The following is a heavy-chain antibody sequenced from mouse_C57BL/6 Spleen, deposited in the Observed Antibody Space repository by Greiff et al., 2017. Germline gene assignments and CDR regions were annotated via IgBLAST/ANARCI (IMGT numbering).Heavy chain of an antibody. D-gene: IGHD2-4*01. CDR3: ARGGLHYYFDY. CDR2: IYPGDGDT. V-gene: IGHV1-82*01. CDR1: GYAFSSSW. Sequence: VQLQQSGPELVKPGASVKISCKASGYAFSSSWMNWVKQRPGKGLEWIGRIYPGDGDTNYNGKFKGKATLTADKSSSTAYMQLSSLTSEDSAVYFCARGGLHYYFDYWGQGTTLTVSS. J-gene: IGHJ2*01.